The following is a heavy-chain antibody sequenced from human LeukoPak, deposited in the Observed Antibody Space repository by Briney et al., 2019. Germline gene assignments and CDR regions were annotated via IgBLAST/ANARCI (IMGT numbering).Heavy chain of an antibody. CDR3: ARDIDYYDSSGYFDY. CDR1: GFVFSDES. Sequence: GGSLRLSCAASGFVFSDESMNWVRQAPGKGLEWVSSISSSSSYIYYADSVKGRFTISRDNAKNSLYLQMNSLRAEDTAVYYCARDIDYYDSSGYFDYWGQGTLVTVSS. D-gene: IGHD3-22*01. J-gene: IGHJ4*02. CDR2: ISSSSSYI. V-gene: IGHV3-21*01.